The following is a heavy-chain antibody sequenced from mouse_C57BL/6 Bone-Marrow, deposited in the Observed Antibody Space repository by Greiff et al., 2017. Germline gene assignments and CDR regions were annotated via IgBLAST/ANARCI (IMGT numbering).Heavy chain of an antibody. Sequence: EVQGVESGGGLVKPGGSLKLSCAASGFTFSSYTMSWVRQTPVKRLQWVATISGAGGNTYYPDSVKGRFTISRDNDKNILYLQMSSLRSEDTALYYCSRQVTTVLATKYFDVWGTGTTVTVSS. D-gene: IGHD1-1*01. CDR2: ISGAGGNT. J-gene: IGHJ1*03. CDR3: SRQVTTVLATKYFDV. CDR1: GFTFSSYT. V-gene: IGHV5-9*01.